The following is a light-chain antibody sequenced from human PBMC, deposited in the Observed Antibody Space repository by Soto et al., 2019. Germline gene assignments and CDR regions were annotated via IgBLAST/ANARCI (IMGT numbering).Light chain of an antibody. CDR1: TSYIGSNT. CDR2: SDN. Sequence: QAVVTQPPSTSGTPGQSVTISCSGSTSYIGSNTVNWYQHLTGTAPKLLIHSDNQRPSGVPDRFSGSKSGASASLAISGLQSEDEADYYCSTWDDSLNSWVFGGGTKLTVL. CDR3: STWDDSLNSWV. V-gene: IGLV1-44*01. J-gene: IGLJ3*02.